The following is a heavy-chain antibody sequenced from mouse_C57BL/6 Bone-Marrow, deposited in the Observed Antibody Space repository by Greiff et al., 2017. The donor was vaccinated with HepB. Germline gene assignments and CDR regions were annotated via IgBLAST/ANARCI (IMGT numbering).Heavy chain of an antibody. CDR3: ASSSWDPAWFAY. J-gene: IGHJ3*01. D-gene: IGHD4-1*01. V-gene: IGHV3-6*01. Sequence: EVKLMESGPGLVKPSQSLSLTCSVTGYSITSGYYWNWIRQFPGNKLEWMGYISYDGSNNYNPSLKNRISITRDTSKNQFFLKLNSVTTEDTATYYCASSSWDPAWFAYWGQGTLVTVSA. CDR1: GYSITSGYY. CDR2: ISYDGSN.